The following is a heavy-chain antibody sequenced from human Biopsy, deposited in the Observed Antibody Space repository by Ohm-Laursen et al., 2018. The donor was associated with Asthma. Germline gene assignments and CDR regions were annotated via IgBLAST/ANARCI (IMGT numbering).Heavy chain of an antibody. J-gene: IGHJ5*02. Sequence: SLRLSCAASGFAFDDSTMHWVRQAPGRGLEWVAGISWNRVTVDYAASVKGRFTISRDNAKNSLDLEMNSLRSEDTALYYCAKDTLSSSWKWFDPWGQGTMVNVST. V-gene: IGHV3-9*01. CDR3: AKDTLSSSWKWFDP. D-gene: IGHD2-2*01. CDR2: ISWNRVTV. CDR1: GFAFDDST.